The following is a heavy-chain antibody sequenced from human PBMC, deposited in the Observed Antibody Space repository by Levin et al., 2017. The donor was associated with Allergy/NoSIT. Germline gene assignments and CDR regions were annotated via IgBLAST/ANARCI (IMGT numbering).Heavy chain of an antibody. CDR3: AGAFASAGTDSIYFYYYGVDV. J-gene: IGHJ6*02. D-gene: IGHD6-13*01. V-gene: IGHV4-34*01. CDR1: GGSFTSFY. CDR2: INHSGTT. Sequence: SETLSLTCGVYGGSFTSFYWSWIRQPPGKGLEWIGEINHSGTTKYSPSLKSRVTMSVDTSENQISLRLSSVTAADTGVYYCAGAFASAGTDSIYFYYYGVDVWGQGTTVTVSS.